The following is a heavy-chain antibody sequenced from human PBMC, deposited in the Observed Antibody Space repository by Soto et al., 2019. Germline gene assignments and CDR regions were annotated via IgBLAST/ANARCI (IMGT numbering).Heavy chain of an antibody. D-gene: IGHD3-22*01. V-gene: IGHV4-59*11. J-gene: IGHJ4*02. CDR3: ARGQADYYDSSGYSQRYYFDY. Sequence: SETHSHTSTVSGGNIISHYWSWIRQPTGKGLEWFGYIYYSGSTNYNPSLKSRVTISVDTSKNQFSLKLSFVTAADTAVYYCARGQADYYDSSGYSQRYYFDYWGQGTLVTVSS. CDR2: IYYSGST. CDR1: GGNIISHY.